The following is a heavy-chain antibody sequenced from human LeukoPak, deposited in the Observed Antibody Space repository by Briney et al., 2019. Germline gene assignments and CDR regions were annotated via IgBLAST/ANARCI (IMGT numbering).Heavy chain of an antibody. D-gene: IGHD2-21*02. V-gene: IGHV1-8*01. CDR1: GYTFTSYD. CDR3: AIYCGGDCRDAFDI. CDR2: MNPNSGNI. Sequence: ASVKVSCKASGYTFTSYDINWVRQATGQGLEWMGWMNPNSGNIGYAQKFQGRVTMTRNTSISTAYMELSSLRSEDTAVYYCAIYCGGDCRDAFDIWGQGTMVTVSS. J-gene: IGHJ3*02.